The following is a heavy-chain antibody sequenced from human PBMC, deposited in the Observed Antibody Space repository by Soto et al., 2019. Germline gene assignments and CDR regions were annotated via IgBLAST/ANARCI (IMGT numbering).Heavy chain of an antibody. D-gene: IGHD3-16*01. CDR2: ISAYNGNT. J-gene: IGHJ6*03. CDR1: GYTFTSYG. Sequence: ASVKVSCKASGYTFTSYGISWVRQAPGQGLEWMGWISAYNGNTNYAQKLQGRVTMTTDTSTSTAYMELRRLRSDDTAVYYCARSVSTYYYYYMDVWGKGTTVTVSS. CDR3: ARSVSTYYYYYMDV. V-gene: IGHV1-18*01.